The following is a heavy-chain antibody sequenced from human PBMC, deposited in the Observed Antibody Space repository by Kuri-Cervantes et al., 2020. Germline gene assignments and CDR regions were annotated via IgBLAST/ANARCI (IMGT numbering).Heavy chain of an antibody. J-gene: IGHJ5*02. V-gene: IGHV4-39*07. CDR3: ARDSAVPAALYSSGWYFSGFDP. CDR2: IYYSGST. CDR1: GGSISSGDYY. D-gene: IGHD6-19*01. Sequence: SETLSLTCTVSGGSISSGDYYWSWIRQPPGKWLEWIGSIYYSGSTYYNPSLKSRVTISVDTSKNQFSLKLSSVTAADTAVYYCARDSAVPAALYSSGWYFSGFDPWGQGTLVTVSS.